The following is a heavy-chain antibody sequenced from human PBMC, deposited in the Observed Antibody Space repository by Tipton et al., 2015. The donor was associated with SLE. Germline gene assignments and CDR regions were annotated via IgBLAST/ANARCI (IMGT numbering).Heavy chain of an antibody. Sequence: SLRLSCAASGFTFSSYSMNWVRQAPGKGLEWVSSISSSSSYIYYADSVKGRFTISRDNAKNSLYLQMNSLRAEDTAVYYCARDHSHATYCSSTSCYRGYYFDYWGQGTLVTVSS. CDR1: GFTFSSYS. CDR3: ARDHSHATYCSSTSCYRGYYFDY. D-gene: IGHD2-2*01. V-gene: IGHV3-21*01. CDR2: ISSSSSYI. J-gene: IGHJ4*02.